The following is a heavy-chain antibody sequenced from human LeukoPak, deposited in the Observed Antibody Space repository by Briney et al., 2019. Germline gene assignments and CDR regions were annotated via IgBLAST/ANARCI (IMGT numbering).Heavy chain of an antibody. J-gene: IGHJ3*02. CDR2: FDPEDGET. Sequence: ASVKVSCKVSGYTLTELSMHWVRQAPGKGLEWMGGFDPEDGETIYAQKFQGRVTMTEDTSTDTACMELSSLRSEDTAVYYCATCLPTVPSGDAFDIWGQGTMVTVSS. V-gene: IGHV1-24*01. CDR3: ATCLPTVPSGDAFDI. D-gene: IGHD4-17*01. CDR1: GYTLTELS.